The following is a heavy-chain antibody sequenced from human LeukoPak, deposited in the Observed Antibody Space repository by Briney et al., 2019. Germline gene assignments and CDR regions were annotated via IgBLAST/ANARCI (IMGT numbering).Heavy chain of an antibody. CDR2: TYYRSKWYN. Sequence: SQTLSLTCAIPGDSVSSNSAAWNWIRQSPSRGLEWLGRTYYRSKWYNDYAVSVKSRITINPDTSKNQFSLQLNSVTPEDTAVYYCARAYDSSGYYDGYFDYWGQGTLVTVSS. CDR3: ARAYDSSGYYDGYFDY. V-gene: IGHV6-1*01. J-gene: IGHJ4*02. D-gene: IGHD3-22*01. CDR1: GDSVSSNSAA.